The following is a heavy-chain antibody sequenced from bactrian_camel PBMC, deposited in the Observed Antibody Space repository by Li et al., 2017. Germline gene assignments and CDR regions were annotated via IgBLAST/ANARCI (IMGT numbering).Heavy chain of an antibody. V-gene: IGHV3S55*01. Sequence: QLVESGGGSVQAGGSLRLSCALDGYTYDDGVGDGIYCLAWFRQAPGNECELVSSISGGGNTFYAPSVKGRFTISRDNVQNTVYLQMNNLQPDDTAAYYCATPPSHSRLRAGCSRGGPPGYWGQGTQVTVS. D-gene: IGHD5*01. J-gene: IGHJ6*01. CDR3: ATPPSHSRLRAGCSRGGPPGY. CDR1: GYTYDDGVGDGIYC. CDR2: ISGGGNT.